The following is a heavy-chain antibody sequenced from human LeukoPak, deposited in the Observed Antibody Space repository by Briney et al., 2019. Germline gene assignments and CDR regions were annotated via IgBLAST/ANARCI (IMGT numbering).Heavy chain of an antibody. CDR2: IFYSGST. D-gene: IGHD6-19*01. J-gene: IGHJ5*02. Sequence: PSETLSLTCTVSGGSISTSNYYWGWIRQPPGKGLEWIGNIFYSGSTYYSPSLRSRVTLSLDTSRNQFSLKLNSVTAADTAVYYCARWVSSGWGTWFDPWGQGTLVTVSS. CDR1: GGSISTSNYY. V-gene: IGHV4-39*07. CDR3: ARWVSSGWGTWFDP.